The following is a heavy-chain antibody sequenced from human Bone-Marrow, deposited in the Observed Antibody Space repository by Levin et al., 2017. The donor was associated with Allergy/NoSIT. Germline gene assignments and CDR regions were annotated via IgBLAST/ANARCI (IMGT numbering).Heavy chain of an antibody. CDR1: GFTFSSYA. J-gene: IGHJ6*02. D-gene: IGHD1-1*01. CDR3: AKGPRLERSYYYYGMDV. Sequence: GGSLRLSCAASGFTFSSYAMSWVRQAPGKGLEWVSAISGSGGSTYYADSVKGRFTISRDNSKNTLYLQMNSLRAEDTAVYYCAKGPRLERSYYYYGMDVWGQGTTVTVSS. CDR2: ISGSGGST. V-gene: IGHV3-23*01.